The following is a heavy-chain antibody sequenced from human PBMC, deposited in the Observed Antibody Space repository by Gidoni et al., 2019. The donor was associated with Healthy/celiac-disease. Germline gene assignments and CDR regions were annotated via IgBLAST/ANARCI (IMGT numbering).Heavy chain of an antibody. Sequence: SWVRQAPGKGLAWVANRKQDGSEKYYVDSVKGRFTISSDNAKNSLYLQMNSLRAEDTAVYYCAMPLGYCSSTSCYGKYNWFDPWGQGTLVTVSS. CDR2: RKQDGSEK. J-gene: IGHJ5*02. D-gene: IGHD2-2*01. V-gene: IGHV3-7*03. CDR3: AMPLGYCSSTSCYGKYNWFDP.